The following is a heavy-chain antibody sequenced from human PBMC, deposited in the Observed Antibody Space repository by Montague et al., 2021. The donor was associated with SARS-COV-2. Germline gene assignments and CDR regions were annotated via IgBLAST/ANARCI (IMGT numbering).Heavy chain of an antibody. D-gene: IGHD3-16*02. CDR2: VYYSGNT. CDR3: ARLGFVELWLNLGWFDP. V-gene: IGHV4-39*01. CDR1: GDSIRCSGYY. J-gene: IGHJ5*02. Sequence: SEILSLTCSVSGDSIRCSGYYWVCIRSPPGKGLDWIGTVYYSGNTNYYPSLKSRVTMPVDTYKNQFSLELRSVTAADTAVYYCARLGFVELWLNLGWFDPWGQGTLVTVSS.